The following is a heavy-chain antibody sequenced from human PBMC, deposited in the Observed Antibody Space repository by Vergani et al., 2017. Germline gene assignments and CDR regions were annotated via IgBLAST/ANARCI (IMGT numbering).Heavy chain of an antibody. CDR1: GYIFTGYY. J-gene: IGHJ6*02. V-gene: IGHV1-2*02. Sequence: QVQLVQSGAEVKTPGASVKVSCKASGYIFTGYYIQWVRQAPGQGLEWMGGINSNNVGTNYVQKFQCRVTMTRDTSISTVFMEVSRLRSDDTAMYDCARDHCSGTGCDEDSYHGMDFWGQGITVTVSS. CDR3: ARDHCSGTGCDEDSYHGMDF. D-gene: IGHD2-2*01. CDR2: INSNNVGT.